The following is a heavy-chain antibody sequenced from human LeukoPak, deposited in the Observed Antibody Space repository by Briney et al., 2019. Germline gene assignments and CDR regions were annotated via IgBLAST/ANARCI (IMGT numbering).Heavy chain of an antibody. CDR3: ARIRGITIFGVAPMDV. V-gene: IGHV1-69*04. CDR2: IIPILGIA. J-gene: IGHJ6*02. CDR1: GGTFSSYA. D-gene: IGHD3-3*01. Sequence: SVKVSCKASGGTFSSYAISWVRQAPGQGLEWMGRIIPILGIANYAQKFQGRVTVTADKSTSTAYMELSSLRSEDTAVYYCARIRGITIFGVAPMDVWGQGTTVTVSS.